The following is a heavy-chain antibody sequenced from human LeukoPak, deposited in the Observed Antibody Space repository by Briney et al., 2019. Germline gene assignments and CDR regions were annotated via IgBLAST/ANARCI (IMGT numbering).Heavy chain of an antibody. CDR2: INHSGST. V-gene: IGHV4-34*01. CDR1: GGSFSGYY. J-gene: IGHJ4*02. CDR3: ARGLSIAAAGTYYFDY. D-gene: IGHD6-13*01. Sequence: PSETLSLTCAVYGGSFSGYYWSWIRQPPGKGLGWIGEINHSGSTNYNPSLKSRVTISVDTSKNQFSLKLSSVTAADTAVYYCARGLSIAAAGTYYFDYWGQGTLVTVSS.